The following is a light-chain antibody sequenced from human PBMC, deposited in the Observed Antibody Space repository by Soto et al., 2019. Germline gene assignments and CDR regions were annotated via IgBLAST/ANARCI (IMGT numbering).Light chain of an antibody. CDR1: QSVSSY. Sequence: EIVLTQSPATLSLSPGERAALSCRASQSVSSYLAWYQQKPGQAPRLLIYDASKRAPGIPARFTGSGSGTDFTLTISSREPEDLAVYFCQQRSNWPSTFGGGTKVEI. CDR2: DAS. J-gene: IGKJ4*01. CDR3: QQRSNWPST. V-gene: IGKV3-11*01.